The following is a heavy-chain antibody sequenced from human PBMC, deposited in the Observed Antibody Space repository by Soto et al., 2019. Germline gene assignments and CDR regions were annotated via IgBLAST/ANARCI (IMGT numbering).Heavy chain of an antibody. V-gene: IGHV3-53*01. CDR1: GFTVSSNY. J-gene: IGHJ6*02. CDR3: ARDRCSGGSCYVRPLYGMDV. Sequence: PGGSLRLSCAASGFTVSSNYMSWVRQAPGKGLEWVSVIYSGGSTYYADSVKGRFTISRDNSKNTLYLQMNSLRAEDTAVYYCARDRCSGGSCYVRPLYGMDVWGQGTTVTVSS. D-gene: IGHD2-15*01. CDR2: IYSGGST.